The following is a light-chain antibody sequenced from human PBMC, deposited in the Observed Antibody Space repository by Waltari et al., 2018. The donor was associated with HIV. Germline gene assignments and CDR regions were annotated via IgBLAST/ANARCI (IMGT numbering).Light chain of an antibody. CDR2: QDS. V-gene: IGLV3-1*01. CDR3: QAWDPVV. Sequence: SYELTQPPSVSVSPGQTASITCSGDKLGDKYACWYQQKPGQSPVLVIYQDSKRPSGIPERFSGSNSGKTATLTISGTQAMDEADYYCQAWDPVVFGGGTKLTVL. J-gene: IGLJ2*01. CDR1: KLGDKY.